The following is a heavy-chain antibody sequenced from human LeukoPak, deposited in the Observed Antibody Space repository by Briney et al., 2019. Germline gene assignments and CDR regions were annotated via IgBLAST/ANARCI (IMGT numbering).Heavy chain of an antibody. Sequence: ASVTVSCKASGYTFTGYYIHWVRQAPGQGLEWMGWTNPDSGGTKYAQKFQGRVTMTRDTSISTAYMELSRLTSDDTAVYYCAREGQYYDTSGFFDYWGQGTLVTVSS. CDR3: AREGQYYDTSGFFDY. V-gene: IGHV1-2*02. CDR1: GYTFTGYY. CDR2: TNPDSGGT. D-gene: IGHD3-22*01. J-gene: IGHJ4*02.